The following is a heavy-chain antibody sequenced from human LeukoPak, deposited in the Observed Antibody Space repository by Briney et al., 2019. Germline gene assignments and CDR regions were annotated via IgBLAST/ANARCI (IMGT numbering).Heavy chain of an antibody. Sequence: PSETLSLTCAVYGGSFSGYYWSWIRQPPGKGLEWIGYIYHSGSTYYNPSLKSRVTISIDRSKNQFSLKLSSVTAADTAVYYCARGENGAAFDIWGQGTMVTVSS. V-gene: IGHV4-34*01. CDR1: GGSFSGYY. J-gene: IGHJ3*02. CDR2: IYHSGST. CDR3: ARGENGAAFDI. D-gene: IGHD2-8*01.